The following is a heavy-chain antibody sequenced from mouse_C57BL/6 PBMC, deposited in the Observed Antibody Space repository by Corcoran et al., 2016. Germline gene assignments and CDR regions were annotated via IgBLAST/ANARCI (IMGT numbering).Heavy chain of an antibody. J-gene: IGHJ4*01. V-gene: IGHV1-18*01. CDR3: ARWNYGSSPYAMDY. Sequence: EVQLQQSGPELVKPGASVKIPCKASGYTFTDYNMDWVKQSHGKSLEWIGDINPNNGGTIYNQKFKGKATLTVDKSSSTAYMELRSLTSEDTAVYYCARWNYGSSPYAMDYWGQGTSVTVSS. CDR1: GYTFTDYN. CDR2: INPNNGGT. D-gene: IGHD1-1*01.